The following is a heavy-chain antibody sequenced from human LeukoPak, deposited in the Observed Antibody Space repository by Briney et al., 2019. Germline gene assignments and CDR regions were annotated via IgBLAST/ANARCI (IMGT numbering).Heavy chain of an antibody. D-gene: IGHD2-15*01. J-gene: IGHJ4*02. CDR2: ISSSGSTI. CDR3: ARDTGGCSGGTCYSNLYDY. Sequence: PGGSLRLSCAASGFTFSDYYMSWIRQAPGKGLEWVSYISSSGSTIYYADSVKGRFTISRDNAKNSLYLQMNSLRAEDTAAYFCARDTGGCSGGTCYSNLYDYWGQGTLVTVSS. CDR1: GFTFSDYY. V-gene: IGHV3-11*01.